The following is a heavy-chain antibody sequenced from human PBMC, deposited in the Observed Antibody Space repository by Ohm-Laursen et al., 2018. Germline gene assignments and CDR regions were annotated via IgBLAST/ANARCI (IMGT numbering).Heavy chain of an antibody. V-gene: IGHV3-48*03. J-gene: IGHJ6*02. Sequence: GSLRLSCSASGFTFSSYEMNWVRQAPGKGLEWVSYISSSGSTIYYADSVKGRFTISRDNAKNSLYLQMNSLRAEDTAVYYCAREGVVVPAAGRFYYYYGMDVWGQGTTVTVSS. CDR2: ISSSGSTI. CDR3: AREGVVVPAAGRFYYYYGMDV. D-gene: IGHD2-2*01. CDR1: GFTFSSYE.